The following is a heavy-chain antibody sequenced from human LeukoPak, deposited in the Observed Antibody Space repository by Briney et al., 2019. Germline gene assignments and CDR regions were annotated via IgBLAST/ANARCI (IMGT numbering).Heavy chain of an antibody. J-gene: IGHJ4*02. Sequence: PSETLSLTCTVSGGSISSHYWSWIRQPPGKGLEWIGYMYYSGSTNFNPSLKSRVTISVDTSKNQFSLSLSSVTAADTAVYYCARDRGPDCSGGSCWDYWGQGTLVTVSS. D-gene: IGHD2-15*01. CDR3: ARDRGPDCSGGSCWDY. V-gene: IGHV4-59*11. CDR1: GGSISSHY. CDR2: MYYSGST.